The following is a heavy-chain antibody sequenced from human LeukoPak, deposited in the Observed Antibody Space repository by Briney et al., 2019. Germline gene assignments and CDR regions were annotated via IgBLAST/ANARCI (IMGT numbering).Heavy chain of an antibody. D-gene: IGHD6-19*01. J-gene: IGHJ4*02. CDR1: EFTFSTYE. CDR3: AKPTGWRHDY. CDR2: ISSTGSTI. Sequence: GGSLRLSCAASEFTFSTYEMNWVRQAPGKGLEWVSYISSTGSTIYYADSVRGRFSISRDNAKNSLYLQMNSLRAEDTAVYYCAKPTGWRHDYWGQGTLVTVSS. V-gene: IGHV3-48*03.